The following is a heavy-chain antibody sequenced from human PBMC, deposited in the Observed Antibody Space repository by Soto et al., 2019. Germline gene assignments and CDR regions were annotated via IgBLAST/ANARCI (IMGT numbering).Heavy chain of an antibody. D-gene: IGHD6-19*01. Sequence: QVQLVQSGAEVKKPGSSVKVSCKASGGTFSSYAISWVRQAPGQGLEWMGGIIPIFGTANYAQKFQGRVTITADESTSTAYMELSSLRSEDTAVYYCARDDLEGSGWYSHYYYGMDVWGQGTTVTVSS. V-gene: IGHV1-69*12. CDR1: GGTFSSYA. J-gene: IGHJ6*02. CDR3: ARDDLEGSGWYSHYYYGMDV. CDR2: IIPIFGTA.